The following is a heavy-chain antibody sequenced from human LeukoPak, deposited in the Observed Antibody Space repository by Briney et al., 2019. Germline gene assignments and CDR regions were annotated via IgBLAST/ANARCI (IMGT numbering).Heavy chain of an antibody. CDR1: GDSINTYY. J-gene: IGHJ3*02. CDR2: IYYSGST. Sequence: SETLSLTCTVSGDSINTYYRSWIRQPPGKGLEWIGYIYYSGSTNYNPSLKSRVTISVDTSKNQFSLKLSSVTAADTAVYYCASSSGYYRGDAFDIWGQGTMVTVSS. CDR3: ASSSGYYRGDAFDI. D-gene: IGHD3-22*01. V-gene: IGHV4-59*01.